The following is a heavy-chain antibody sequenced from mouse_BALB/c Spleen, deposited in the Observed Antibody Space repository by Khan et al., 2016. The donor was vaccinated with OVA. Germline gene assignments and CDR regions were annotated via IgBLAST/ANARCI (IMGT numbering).Heavy chain of an antibody. J-gene: IGHJ3*01. V-gene: IGHV5-6*01. D-gene: IGHD4-1*01. CDR1: GFTFSSYS. CDR2: MSSGGDYT. CDR3: ASHLTGSLAY. Sequence: EVQLQESGGDLVKPGGSLKLSCAASGFTFSSYSMSWVRQIPDKRLEWVATMSSGGDYTYYPDSVKGRFTISRDNAKNTLYLQMSSLKSEDTAMYYCASHLTGSLAYWGQGTLVTVSA.